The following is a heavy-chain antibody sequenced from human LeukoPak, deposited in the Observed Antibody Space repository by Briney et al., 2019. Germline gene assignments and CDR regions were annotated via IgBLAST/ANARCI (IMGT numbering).Heavy chain of an antibody. CDR2: INSYGSST. Sequence: GGSLRLSCAASGFTFSSYWMHWVRQAPGKGLVWVSRINSYGSSTSYADSVKGRFTISRDNAKNTLYLQMNSLRAEDTAVYYCARHFLDILTGYYGSILDYWGQGTLVTVSS. CDR1: GFTFSSYW. V-gene: IGHV3-74*01. D-gene: IGHD3-9*01. J-gene: IGHJ4*02. CDR3: ARHFLDILTGYYGSILDY.